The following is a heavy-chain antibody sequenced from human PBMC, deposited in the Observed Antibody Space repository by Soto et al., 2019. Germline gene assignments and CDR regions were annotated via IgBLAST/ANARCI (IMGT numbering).Heavy chain of an antibody. J-gene: IGHJ1*01. Sequence: EVQLVESGGGLIQPGGSLRLSCAASGFTVSSNYMSWVRQAPGKGLEWVAVIYSGGSTYYADSVKGRFTISRDNSKNTLYLQMNSLRAEVTVLYYCARERVESGYAEYFQHWGQGTLVTVSS. CDR3: ARERVESGYAEYFQH. CDR2: IYSGGST. CDR1: GFTVSSNY. D-gene: IGHD3-22*01. V-gene: IGHV3-53*01.